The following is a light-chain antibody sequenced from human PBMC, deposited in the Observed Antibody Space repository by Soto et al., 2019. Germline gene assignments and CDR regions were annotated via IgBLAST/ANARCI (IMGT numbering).Light chain of an antibody. V-gene: IGKV1-9*01. Sequence: DIQLTQSPSFLSASVGDRVTITCRASQGISTYLAWYQQKAGKAPKLLISAASTLQSGVPSRFSGSGSGTEFTLTISSLQPEDFATYYCQQLNSYPRTFGPGTKVDVK. CDR3: QQLNSYPRT. J-gene: IGKJ3*01. CDR2: AAS. CDR1: QGISTY.